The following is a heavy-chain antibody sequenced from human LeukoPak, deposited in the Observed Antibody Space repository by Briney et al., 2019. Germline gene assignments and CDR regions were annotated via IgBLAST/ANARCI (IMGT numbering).Heavy chain of an antibody. CDR1: GGTFSSYT. D-gene: IGHD3-10*01. J-gene: IGHJ4*02. CDR3: ARGRGSYGSGD. CDR2: IIPILGIA. V-gene: IGHV1-69*02. Sequence: SVKVSCKASGGTFSSYTISWVRQAPGQGLEWMGRIIPILGIANYAQKFQARVTITADKSTRTAYMELSSLRSEDTAVYYCARGRGSYGSGDWGQGTLVTVSS.